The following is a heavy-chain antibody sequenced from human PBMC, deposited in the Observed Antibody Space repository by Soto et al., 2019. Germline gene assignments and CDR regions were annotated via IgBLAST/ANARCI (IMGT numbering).Heavy chain of an antibody. CDR3: ARLSISSSWYWYFDL. J-gene: IGHJ2*01. CDR1: GFTFSDYY. Sequence: GGSLRLSCAASGFTFSDYYMSWIRQAPGKGLEWVSYISSSGSTIYYADSVKGRFTISRDNAKNSLYLQMNSLRAEDTAVYYCARLSISSSWYWYFDLWGRGTLVTVSS. D-gene: IGHD6-13*01. V-gene: IGHV3-11*01. CDR2: ISSSGSTI.